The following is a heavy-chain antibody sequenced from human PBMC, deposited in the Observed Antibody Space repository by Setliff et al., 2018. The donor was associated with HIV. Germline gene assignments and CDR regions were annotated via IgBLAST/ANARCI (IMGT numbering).Heavy chain of an antibody. Sequence: GGSLRLSCAASGFTFDDYAMHWVRQAPGKGLEWVSLINWDGGSTYYADSVKGRFTISRDNSKNSLYLQMNSLRAEDTALYYCAKDTDSGYDPFYGMDVWGQGTTVTVS. V-gene: IGHV3-43D*04. CDR2: INWDGGST. D-gene: IGHD5-12*01. CDR3: AKDTDSGYDPFYGMDV. CDR1: GFTFDDYA. J-gene: IGHJ6*02.